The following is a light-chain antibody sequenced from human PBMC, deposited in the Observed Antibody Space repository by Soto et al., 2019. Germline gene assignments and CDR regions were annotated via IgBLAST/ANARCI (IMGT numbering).Light chain of an antibody. J-gene: IGKJ5*01. Sequence: EIVMTQSPATLSVSPGERATLSCRASQRVSSSLAWYQQKPGQAPRLLIYDASNRATGIPARFSGSGSGTDFTLTIRSLEPEDFAVYYRQQRSNWPPFGQGTRLEIK. V-gene: IGKV3-11*01. CDR3: QQRSNWPP. CDR2: DAS. CDR1: QRVSSS.